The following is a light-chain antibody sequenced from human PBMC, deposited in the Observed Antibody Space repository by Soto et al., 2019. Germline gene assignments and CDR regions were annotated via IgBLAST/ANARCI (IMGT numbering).Light chain of an antibody. J-gene: IGLJ2*01. CDR1: GSNIGSHD. CDR3: GTWDSNLRAVV. V-gene: IGLV1-51*01. CDR2: DNK. Sequence: QSVLTQPPSASGTPGQRVTISCSGSGSNIGSHDVYWYQQLPGTAPQLLMFDNKRRPSGIPDRFSGSKSGTSATLDITGLQTGDEADYYCGTWDSNLRAVVFGAGTKLTVL.